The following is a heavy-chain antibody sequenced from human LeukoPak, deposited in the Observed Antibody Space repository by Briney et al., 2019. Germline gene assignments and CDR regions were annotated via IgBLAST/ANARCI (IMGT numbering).Heavy chain of an antibody. D-gene: IGHD2-2*03. Sequence: GGSLRLSCAASGFTLSSYWMHWVRQAPGKGLVWVSRINSDESTYADSVKGRFTISRDNAKKTLYLQMNSLRAEDTAVYYCARDRLDRNYYYGLDVWGQGTTVTVSS. CDR2: INSDES. V-gene: IGHV3-74*01. CDR3: ARDRLDRNYYYGLDV. CDR1: GFTLSSYW. J-gene: IGHJ6*02.